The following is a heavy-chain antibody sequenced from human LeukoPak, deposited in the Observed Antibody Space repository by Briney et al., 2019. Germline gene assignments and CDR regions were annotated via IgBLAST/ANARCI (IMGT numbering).Heavy chain of an antibody. CDR1: GFTFDDYA. Sequence: GGSLRLSCAASGFTFDDYAMHWVRQAPGKGLEWVPGISWNSGSIGYADSVKGRFTISRDNAKNSLYLQMNSLRTEDTAVYFCARGPVRDDTSGYSLWGYWGQGTLVTVSS. J-gene: IGHJ4*02. CDR2: ISWNSGSI. CDR3: ARGPVRDDTSGYSLWGY. D-gene: IGHD3-22*01. V-gene: IGHV3-9*01.